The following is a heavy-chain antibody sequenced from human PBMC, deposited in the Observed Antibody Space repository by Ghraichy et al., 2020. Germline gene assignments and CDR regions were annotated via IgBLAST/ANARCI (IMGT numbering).Heavy chain of an antibody. CDR3: ARDWSPERGGYFDY. V-gene: IGHV4-61*01. D-gene: IGHD3-10*01. CDR1: GGSVSSGSYY. J-gene: IGHJ4*02. CDR2: IYYSGST. Sequence: SETLSLTCTVSGGSVSSGSYYWSWIRQPPGKGLEWIGYIYYSGSTNYNPSLKSRVTISVDTSKNQFSLKLSSVTAADTAVYYCARDWSPERGGYFDYWGQGTLVTVPS.